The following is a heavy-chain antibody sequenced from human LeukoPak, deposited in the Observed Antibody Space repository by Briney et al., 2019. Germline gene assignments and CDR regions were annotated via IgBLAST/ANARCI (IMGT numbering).Heavy chain of an antibody. Sequence: GASVKVSCKASGFTLTDYIHWVRQDPRQGLQWMGWIKPNSGDTDYAQKFQGRVTMTRDTSISTVYMELSSLRSDDTAVYYCARADSVPAGDYHYWYMDVWGKGTTSPSP. CDR3: ARADSVPAGDYHYWYMDV. J-gene: IGHJ6*03. CDR2: IKPNSGDT. D-gene: IGHD2-2*01. V-gene: IGHV1-2*02. CDR1: GFTLTDY.